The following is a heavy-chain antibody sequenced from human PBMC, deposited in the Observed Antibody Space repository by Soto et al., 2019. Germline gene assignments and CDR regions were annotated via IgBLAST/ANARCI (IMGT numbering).Heavy chain of an antibody. D-gene: IGHD6-6*01. CDR2: ISWNSGSI. J-gene: IGHJ6*02. V-gene: IGHV3-9*01. CDR3: AKDIKRPQDYYYYGMDI. CDR1: GFTFDDYA. Sequence: GGSLRLSXAASGFTFDDYAMHWVRQAPGKGLEWDSGISWNSGSIGYADSVKGRFTISRDNAKNSLYLQMNSLGAEDTALYYCAKDIKRPQDYYYYGMDIWGQGTTVTVSS.